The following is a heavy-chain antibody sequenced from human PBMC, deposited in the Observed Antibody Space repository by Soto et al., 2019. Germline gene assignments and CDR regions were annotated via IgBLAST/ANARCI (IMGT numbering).Heavy chain of an antibody. Sequence: KTSETLSLTCAVYGGSFSGYYWSWIRQPPGKGLEWIGEINHSGSTNYNPSLKSRVTISVDTSKNQFSLKLSSVTAADTAVYYCARGGYYDFWSGYYKVPSYYYYGMDVWGQGTTVTVSS. V-gene: IGHV4-34*01. CDR3: ARGGYYDFWSGYYKVPSYYYYGMDV. D-gene: IGHD3-3*01. J-gene: IGHJ6*02. CDR2: INHSGST. CDR1: GGSFSGYY.